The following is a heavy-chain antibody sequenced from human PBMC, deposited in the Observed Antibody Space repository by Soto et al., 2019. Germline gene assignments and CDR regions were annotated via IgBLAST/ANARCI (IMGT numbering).Heavy chain of an antibody. CDR3: ARTGSSGDYFDY. J-gene: IGHJ4*02. Sequence: QVQLQESGPGLVKPSETLSLTCTVSGGSISSYYWSWIRQPPGKGLEWIGYIYYSGSTNYNPSLKSRGTISVDTSKNQFSLKLSSVTAADTAVYYCARTGSSGDYFDYWGQGTLVTVSS. V-gene: IGHV4-59*01. D-gene: IGHD3-22*01. CDR2: IYYSGST. CDR1: GGSISSYY.